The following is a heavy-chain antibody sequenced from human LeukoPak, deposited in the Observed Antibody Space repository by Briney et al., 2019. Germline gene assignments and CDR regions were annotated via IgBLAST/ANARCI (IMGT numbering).Heavy chain of an antibody. CDR2: IKEDGSEK. J-gene: IGHJ4*02. CDR1: GFTFSRHW. D-gene: IGHD3-16*02. Sequence: GGSLRLSCAASGFTFSRHWMTWVRQAPGKGLEWVANIKEDGSEKYYVDSIKGRFTISRDNAKNSLYLQMSSLSPEDTAIYYCVRETVSVITDFDYWGQGTLVTVSS. CDR3: VRETVSVITDFDY. V-gene: IGHV3-7*01.